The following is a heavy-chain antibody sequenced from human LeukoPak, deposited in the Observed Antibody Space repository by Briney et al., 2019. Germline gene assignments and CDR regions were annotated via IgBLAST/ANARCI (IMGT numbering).Heavy chain of an antibody. J-gene: IGHJ4*02. CDR3: ARVSAGLVPAADC. CDR2: IYYSGST. D-gene: IGHD2-2*01. Sequence: PSETLSLTCTVSGGSISSYYWSWIRQPPGKGLEWIGYIYYSGSTNYNPSLKSRVTISVDTSKNQFSLKLSSVTAADTAVYYCARVSAGLVPAADCWGQGTLVTVSS. V-gene: IGHV4-59*01. CDR1: GGSISSYY.